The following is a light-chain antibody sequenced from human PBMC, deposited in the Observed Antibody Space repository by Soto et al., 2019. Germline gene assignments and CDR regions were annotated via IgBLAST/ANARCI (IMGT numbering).Light chain of an antibody. Sequence: DIQTTPSPSSLYASVGDGVTITCQAGQDISNYLNWYQQKPGKSPKLLIFDEANLEAGVPSRFSGSGPGTEFTLTISSLQPDDFATYYCHQYSSFWTFGQGTK. V-gene: IGKV1-33*01. CDR3: HQYSSFWT. J-gene: IGKJ1*01. CDR1: QDISNY. CDR2: DEA.